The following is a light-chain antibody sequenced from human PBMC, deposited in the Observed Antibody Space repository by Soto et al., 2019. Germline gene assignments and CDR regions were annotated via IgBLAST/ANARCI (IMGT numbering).Light chain of an antibody. CDR2: DVS. J-gene: IGLJ2*01. CDR1: SSDIGGYNY. Sequence: QSALTQPASVSGSPGQSITISCTGTSSDIGGYNYVSWHQQHPGKAPKLIIYDVSNRPSGVSNRFSASKSGNTASLTISGLQAEDEADYYCSSYTSSTTVVFGVGTKLTVL. V-gene: IGLV2-14*03. CDR3: SSYTSSTTVV.